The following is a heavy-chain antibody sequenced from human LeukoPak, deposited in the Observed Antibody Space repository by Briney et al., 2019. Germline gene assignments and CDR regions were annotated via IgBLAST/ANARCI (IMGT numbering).Heavy chain of an antibody. CDR1: GGSISSYY. D-gene: IGHD3-22*01. J-gene: IGHJ4*02. CDR3: AGGPPASTYYYDSSGDPLFDY. Sequence: SETLSLTCTVSGGSISSYYWSWIRQPAGKGLEWIGRIYTSGSTNYNPSLKSRVTMSVDTSKNQFSLKLSSVTAADTAVYYCAGGPPASTYYYDSSGDPLFDYWGQGTLVTVSS. V-gene: IGHV4-4*07. CDR2: IYTSGST.